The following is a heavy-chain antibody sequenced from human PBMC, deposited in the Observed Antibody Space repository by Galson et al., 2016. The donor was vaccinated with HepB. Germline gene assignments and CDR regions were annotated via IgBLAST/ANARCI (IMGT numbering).Heavy chain of an antibody. Sequence: PALVKPTQTLTLTCTFSGFSLSTSGVGAGWIRQPPGKALEWLALIYWNDDKRYSPSLKSRLTITKDTSKNQVVLTLTNMDPVDTATNYCADSRLFFRVSDGSGSQAKFACWGQGTLVTVSS. V-gene: IGHV2-5*01. D-gene: IGHD3-10*01. CDR3: ADSRLFFRVSDGSGSQAKFAC. CDR1: GFSLSTSGVG. J-gene: IGHJ1*01. CDR2: IYWNDDK.